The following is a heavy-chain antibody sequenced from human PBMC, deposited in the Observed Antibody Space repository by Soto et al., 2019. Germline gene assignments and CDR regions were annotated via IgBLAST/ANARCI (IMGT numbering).Heavy chain of an antibody. CDR1: GYTFISYG. J-gene: IGHJ3*02. CDR3: ARDQTKWLTDAFDI. Sequence: HVQLVQSGAEVKKPGASLKVSCKASGYTFISYGVSWVRQAPGQGLEWLGWISPYNGNTNYAQKFQGRITMTTDTSTSTVYLDLRSLRTDDRAVYYWARDQTKWLTDAFDIWGQGTMVVVSS. D-gene: IGHD5-12*01. CDR2: ISPYNGNT. V-gene: IGHV1-18*01.